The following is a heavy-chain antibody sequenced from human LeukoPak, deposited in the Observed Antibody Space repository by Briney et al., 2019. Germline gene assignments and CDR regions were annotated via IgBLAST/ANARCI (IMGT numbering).Heavy chain of an antibody. Sequence: PSETLSLSCTVSGGSIRSYYWSWIRQPPGKGLECIGYIYYIGSTNYNPSLKSRVTMSLDTSKSQFSLKLTSVTPADTAVYYCARGGIVGSRTNWFDPWGQGILVTVSS. V-gene: IGHV4-59*01. D-gene: IGHD1-26*01. CDR2: IYYIGST. CDR1: GGSIRSYY. CDR3: ARGGIVGSRTNWFDP. J-gene: IGHJ5*02.